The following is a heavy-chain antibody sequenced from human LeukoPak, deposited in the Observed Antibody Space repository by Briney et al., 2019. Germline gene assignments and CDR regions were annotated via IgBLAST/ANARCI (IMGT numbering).Heavy chain of an antibody. CDR2: FDPEDGET. V-gene: IGHV1-24*01. D-gene: IGHD5-24*01. J-gene: IGHJ5*02. Sequence: ASVKVSCKASGYTFTGYYMHWVRQAPGQGLEWMGGFDPEDGETIYAQKFQGRVTMTEDTSTDTAYMELSSLRSEDTAVYYCATDPGMATSSWGQGTLVTVSS. CDR1: GYTFTGYY. CDR3: ATDPGMATSS.